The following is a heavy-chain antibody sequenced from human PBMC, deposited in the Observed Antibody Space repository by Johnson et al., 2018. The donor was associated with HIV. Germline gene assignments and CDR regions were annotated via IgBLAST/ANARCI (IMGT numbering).Heavy chain of an antibody. D-gene: IGHD6-19*01. CDR3: ARRRGEGWFLDLDAFDV. Sequence: VQLVESGGGVVQPGRSLRLSCAASGFTFDDYAMHWVRQAPGKGLEWVSGISWNSGSIGYADSVKGRFTISRDNAKNSLYLQMNSLRADDMAVYYCARRRGEGWFLDLDAFDVWGQGTMVTLSS. CDR2: ISWNSGSI. CDR1: GFTFDDYA. J-gene: IGHJ3*01. V-gene: IGHV3-9*03.